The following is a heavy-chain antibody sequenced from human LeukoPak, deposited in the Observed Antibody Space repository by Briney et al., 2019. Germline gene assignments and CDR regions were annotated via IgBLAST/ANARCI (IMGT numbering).Heavy chain of an antibody. V-gene: IGHV4-34*01. J-gene: IGHJ6*03. CDR3: ARVPDYYMDV. CDR2: INHSGST. Sequence: SETLSLTCAVYGGSFSGYYWSWIRQPPGKGLEWIGEINHSGSTNYNPSLKSRVTISVDTSKNQFSLKLSSVTAADTAVYYCARVPDYYMDVWGKGTTVTVSS. CDR1: GGSFSGYY.